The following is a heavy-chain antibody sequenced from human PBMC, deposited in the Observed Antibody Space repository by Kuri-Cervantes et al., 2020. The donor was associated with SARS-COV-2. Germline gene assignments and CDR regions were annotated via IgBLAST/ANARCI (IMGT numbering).Heavy chain of an antibody. CDR1: GFTFSSYA. J-gene: IGHJ1*01. V-gene: IGHV3-23*01. Sequence: GGSLRLSCAASGFTFSSYAMSWVRQAPGKGLEWVSAISGSGGNTYYADSVKGRFTISRDNAKNSLYLQMNSLRAEDTAVYYCAKDHGSHSPEYFQHWGQGTLVTVSS. D-gene: IGHD1-26*01. CDR3: AKDHGSHSPEYFQH. CDR2: ISGSGGNT.